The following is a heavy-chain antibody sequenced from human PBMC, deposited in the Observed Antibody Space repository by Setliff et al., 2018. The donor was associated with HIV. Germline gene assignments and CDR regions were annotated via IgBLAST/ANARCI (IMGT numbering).Heavy chain of an antibody. CDR1: GGSIMSDGYY. V-gene: IGHV4-61*08. CDR2: IYYTGTT. D-gene: IGHD3-10*01. CDR3: ARGLWFGGSYWFDP. Sequence: PSETLSLTCTVSGGSIMSDGYYWNWIRQRPGKGLEWIGYIYYTGTTKNNPSLKSRVTMSIDTSKNQFSLKLSSVTAADTAVYYCARGLWFGGSYWFDPWGQGTLVTVSS. J-gene: IGHJ5*02.